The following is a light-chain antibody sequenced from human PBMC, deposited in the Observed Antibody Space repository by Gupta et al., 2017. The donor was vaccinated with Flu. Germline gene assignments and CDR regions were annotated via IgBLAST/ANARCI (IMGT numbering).Light chain of an antibody. Sequence: SVTISSTGTISDVGAYNYVSWYQQYPAKAPNGLIYEVDKRPPGVPDRFSVSKSGNTASLTVSGLQEEEEAEYYCCSYAGRNTLIFGGGTKVTVL. CDR3: CSYAGRNTLI. V-gene: IGLV2-8*01. CDR1: ISDVGAYNY. J-gene: IGLJ2*01. CDR2: EVD.